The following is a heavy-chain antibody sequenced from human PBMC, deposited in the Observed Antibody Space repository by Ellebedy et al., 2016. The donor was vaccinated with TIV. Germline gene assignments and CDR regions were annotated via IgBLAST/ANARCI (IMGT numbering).Heavy chain of an antibody. D-gene: IGHD1-26*01. Sequence: SLKISCAASGFTFDDYAMHWVRQAPGKGLEWVSGLTWNSDSLGYADSVRGRFSISRDNAKNSLYLQMNSLRPEDTAIYYCARDRLEWELCAVDVWGQGTTVTVSS. CDR1: GFTFDDYA. CDR2: LTWNSDSL. V-gene: IGHV3-9*01. J-gene: IGHJ6*02. CDR3: ARDRLEWELCAVDV.